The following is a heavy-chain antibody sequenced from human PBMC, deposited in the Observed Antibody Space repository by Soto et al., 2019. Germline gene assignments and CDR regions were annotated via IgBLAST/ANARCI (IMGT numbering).Heavy chain of an antibody. CDR3: ARGNPPDSSGYYENNWFDP. CDR2: IYYSGST. CDR1: GGSISSYY. D-gene: IGHD3-22*01. Sequence: SETLSLTCTVSGGSISSYYWSWIRQPPGKGLEWIGYIYYSGSTNYNPSLKSRVTISVDTSKNQFSLKLSSVTAADTAVYYCARGNPPDSSGYYENNWFDPWGQGTLVTVSS. J-gene: IGHJ5*02. V-gene: IGHV4-59*01.